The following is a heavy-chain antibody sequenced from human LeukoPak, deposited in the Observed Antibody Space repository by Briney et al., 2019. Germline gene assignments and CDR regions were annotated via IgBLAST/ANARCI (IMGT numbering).Heavy chain of an antibody. CDR1: GGSISSSFYY. J-gene: IGHJ3*02. Sequence: SETLSLTCTVSGGSISSSFYYWGWIRQPPGKGLEWIGSIYHSGSTYYSPSLKSRVTISVDTSRNQFSLKLSSVTAADTAVYYCARKGDYEAFDIWGQGTMVTVSS. D-gene: IGHD4-17*01. CDR3: ARKGDYEAFDI. V-gene: IGHV4-39*07. CDR2: IYHSGST.